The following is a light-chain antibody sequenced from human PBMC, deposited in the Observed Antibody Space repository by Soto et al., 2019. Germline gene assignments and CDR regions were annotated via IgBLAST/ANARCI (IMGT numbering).Light chain of an antibody. CDR1: QSVSKY. CDR2: DAS. J-gene: IGKJ4*01. V-gene: IGKV3-11*01. CDR3: QHRYNWPLT. Sequence: EIVLTQSPATLSLSPGEIATLSCRASQSVSKYLAWYQQKSGQAPRLLLYDASSRATGIPARFSGSGSGTDFTLTISSLEPEDFAVYYCQHRYNWPLTFGGGTKVEIK.